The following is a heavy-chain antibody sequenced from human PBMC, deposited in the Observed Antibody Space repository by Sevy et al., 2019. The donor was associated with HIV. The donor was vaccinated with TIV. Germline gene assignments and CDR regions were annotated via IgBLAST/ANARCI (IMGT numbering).Heavy chain of an antibody. D-gene: IGHD6-13*01. V-gene: IGHV3-30*04. CDR1: GFTFSSYA. CDR3: ASESRGYGSSWYGY. J-gene: IGHJ4*02. CDR2: ISYDGSNK. Sequence: GGSLRLSCAASGFTFSSYAMHWVRQAPGKGLEWVAVISYDGSNKYYADSVKGRFTISRDNSKNTLYLQMNSLRAEDTAVYYCASESRGYGSSWYGYWGQGTLVTVSS.